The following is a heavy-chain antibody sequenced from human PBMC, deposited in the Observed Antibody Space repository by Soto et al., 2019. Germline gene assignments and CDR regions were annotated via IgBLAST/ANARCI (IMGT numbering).Heavy chain of an antibody. Sequence: SETLSLTCTVSGGSISRYYWSWIRQPPGKGLEWIGYMYNTGSTVYNPSFKSRVSISVDTSKNQFSLKLNSVTAADTAVYYCARDLWGYCGTDCYPLDVWGQGTTVTVS. CDR1: GGSISRYY. J-gene: IGHJ6*02. V-gene: IGHV4-59*01. CDR3: ARDLWGYCGTDCYPLDV. CDR2: MYNTGST. D-gene: IGHD2-21*02.